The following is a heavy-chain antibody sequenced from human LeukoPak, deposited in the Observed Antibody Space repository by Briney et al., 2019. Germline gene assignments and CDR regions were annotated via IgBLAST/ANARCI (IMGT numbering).Heavy chain of an antibody. CDR2: VYYSGTT. V-gene: IGHV4-39*07. CDR3: ARDIYYMDV. Sequence: PSETLSLTCSVSGDSISLSFYYWGWIRQPPGKALKWIGSVYYSGTTSYNPSLKSRVTISVDMSKNHFSLRLRSVTAADTAMYYCARDIYYMDVWGKGTTVTVSS. CDR1: GDSISLSFYY. J-gene: IGHJ6*03.